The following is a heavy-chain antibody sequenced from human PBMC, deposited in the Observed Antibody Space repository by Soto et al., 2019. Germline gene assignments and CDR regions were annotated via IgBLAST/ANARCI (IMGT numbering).Heavy chain of an antibody. V-gene: IGHV4-39*07. CDR1: GGSISSSSYY. Sequence: SETLSLTCTVSGGSISSSSYYWGWIRQPPGKGLEWIGSIYYSGSTYYNPSLKSRVTISVDTSKNQFSLKLSSVTAADTAVYYCAREGDYGSGSYYYYGMDVWGQGTTVTVSS. CDR3: AREGDYGSGSYYYYGMDV. J-gene: IGHJ6*02. D-gene: IGHD3-10*01. CDR2: IYYSGST.